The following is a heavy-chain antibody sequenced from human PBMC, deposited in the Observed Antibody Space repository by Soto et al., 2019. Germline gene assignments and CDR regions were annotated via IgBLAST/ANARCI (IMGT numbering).Heavy chain of an antibody. Sequence: QVQLVQSGAEVKKPGSSVKASCKVSGGTFSSHSINWVRQAPGQGPEWMGGIIPIFGTENYAQKFQGRVTITADESTSTAYMELSSLTSEDTALYYCSTSVYCSTTRCYYYYGLDVWGQGTTVIVSS. CDR3: STSVYCSTTRCYYYYGLDV. J-gene: IGHJ6*02. CDR1: GGTFSSHS. CDR2: IIPIFGTE. V-gene: IGHV1-69*01. D-gene: IGHD2-2*01.